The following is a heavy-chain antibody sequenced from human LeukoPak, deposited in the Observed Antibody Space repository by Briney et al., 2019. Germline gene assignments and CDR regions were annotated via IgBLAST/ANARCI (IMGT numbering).Heavy chain of an antibody. CDR3: ARERLWFGGLLFYFDY. J-gene: IGHJ4*02. V-gene: IGHV3-30*04. Sequence: GRSLRLSCAASGFTFSSYAMHWVRQAPGKGLEWVAVISYDGSNKYYADSVKGRFTISRDNSKNTLYLQMNSLRAEDTAVYYCARERLWFGGLLFYFDYWGQGTPVTVSS. CDR1: GFTFSSYA. D-gene: IGHD3-10*01. CDR2: ISYDGSNK.